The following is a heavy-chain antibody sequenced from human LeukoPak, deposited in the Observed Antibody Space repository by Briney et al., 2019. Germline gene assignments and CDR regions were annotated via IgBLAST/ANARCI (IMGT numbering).Heavy chain of an antibody. CDR1: GFTFSTDW. CDR3: ARETDSTLFDY. V-gene: IGHV3-48*04. Sequence: GGSLRLSCAASGFTFSTDWMIWVRQAPGKGLEWVSYISSSGTTIYYADSVKGRFTISRDNAKNSLYLQMNSLRAEDTAVYYCARETDSTLFDYWGQGTLVTVSS. J-gene: IGHJ4*02. CDR2: ISSSGTTI. D-gene: IGHD2-2*01.